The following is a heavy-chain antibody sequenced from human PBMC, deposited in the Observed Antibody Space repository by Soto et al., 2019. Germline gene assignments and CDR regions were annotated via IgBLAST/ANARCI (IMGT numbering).Heavy chain of an antibody. J-gene: IGHJ4*02. Sequence: SETLSLTCTVSGGSISSYYWSWIRQPPGKGLEWIGYIYYSGSTNYNPSLKSRVTISVDTSKNQFSLKLGSVTAADTAVYYCARRYGYSFDYWGQGTLVTVSS. CDR3: ARRYGYSFDY. CDR1: GGSISSYY. CDR2: IYYSGST. V-gene: IGHV4-59*08. D-gene: IGHD1-1*01.